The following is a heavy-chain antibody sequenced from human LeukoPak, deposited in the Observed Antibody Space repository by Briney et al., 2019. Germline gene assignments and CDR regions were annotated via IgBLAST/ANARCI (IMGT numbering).Heavy chain of an antibody. CDR1: GGSISSSSYY. D-gene: IGHD6-13*01. CDR3: ARHGAEGYSKDAFDI. J-gene: IGHJ3*02. CDR2: IYYSGST. Sequence: PSETLSLTCTVSGGSISSSSYYWGWIRQPPGKGLEWIGSIYYSGSTYYNPSLKSRVTISVDTSKNQFSLKLSSVTAADTAVYYCARHGAEGYSKDAFDIWGQGTMVTVSS. V-gene: IGHV4-39*01.